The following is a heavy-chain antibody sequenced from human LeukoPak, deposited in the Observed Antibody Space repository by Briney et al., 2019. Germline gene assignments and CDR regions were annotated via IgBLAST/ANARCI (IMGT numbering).Heavy chain of an antibody. CDR1: GGSISSGGYS. CDR3: ARGGYYDSSLTFDY. CDR2: IYHSGST. Sequence: SQTLSLTCAVSGGSISSGGYSWSWIRQPPGKGLEWIGYIYHSGSTYYNPSLKSQVTISVDRSKNQFSLKLSSVTAADTAVYYCARGGYYDSSLTFDYWGQGTLVTVSS. D-gene: IGHD3-22*01. J-gene: IGHJ4*02. V-gene: IGHV4-30-2*01.